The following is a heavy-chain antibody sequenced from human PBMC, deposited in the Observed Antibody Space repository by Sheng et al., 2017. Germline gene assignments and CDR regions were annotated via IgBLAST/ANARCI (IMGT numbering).Heavy chain of an antibody. CDR3: VREGGALAGLLDF. V-gene: IGHV3-48*04. D-gene: IGHD1-26*01. J-gene: IGHJ4*02. CDR1: GFTFSNYG. CDR2: ISSAGTTT. Sequence: VQLVESGGGVVQPGRSLRLSCSASGFTFSNYGIHWVRQAPGKGLEWVSDISSAGTTTRYADSVKGHFTISRDNPKNSLYLDMHNLRAEDTAVYYCVREGGALAGLLDFWGQGTLVTVSS.